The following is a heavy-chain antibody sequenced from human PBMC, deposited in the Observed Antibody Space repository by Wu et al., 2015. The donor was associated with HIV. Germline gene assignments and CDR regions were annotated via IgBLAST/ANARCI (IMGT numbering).Heavy chain of an antibody. J-gene: IGHJ4*02. V-gene: IGHV1-18*01. Sequence: VQLVQSGTEVKKPGASVKVSCKGSGYVFTNYGISWVRQAPGQGLEWMGWISTHNGDTNYAEKFQDRVSMTTDTSTRTVQMELRNLRSDDTAIYYCARELEGPITLTGICFDYWGQGSLVTVVL. CDR2: ISTHNGDT. CDR3: ARELEGPITLTGICFDY. CDR1: GYVFTNYG. D-gene: IGHD2-21*02.